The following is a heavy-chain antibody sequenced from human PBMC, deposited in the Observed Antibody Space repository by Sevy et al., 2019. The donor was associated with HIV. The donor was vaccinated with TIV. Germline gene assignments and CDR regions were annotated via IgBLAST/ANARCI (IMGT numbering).Heavy chain of an antibody. V-gene: IGHV1-69*13. D-gene: IGHD6-19*01. CDR1: GGTFTSYA. CDR2: IIPLLGTA. J-gene: IGHJ5*02. Sequence: ASVKVSCKASGGTFTSYAISWVRQAPGLGLAWMGGIIPLLGTANYAQQFQGRVTITADESTSTVYMELSSLRSEDTAVYYCARDNLAVAGRGWFDPWGQGTLVTVSS. CDR3: ARDNLAVAGRGWFDP.